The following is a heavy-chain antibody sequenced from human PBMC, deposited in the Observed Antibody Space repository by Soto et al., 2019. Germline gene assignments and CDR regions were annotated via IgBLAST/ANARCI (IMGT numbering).Heavy chain of an antibody. D-gene: IGHD3-16*01. Sequence: XSVKVSCKASVYTFTEYYLYWVRQAPGQGPEWLGGINPRTGDTNQAQKFQGRVTMTRDISLTTAYMELHSLTSDDTAVYYCARDPIGGGAPYYFDYWGQGYLVTVSS. CDR2: INPRTGDT. CDR1: VYTFTEYY. V-gene: IGHV1-2*02. CDR3: ARDPIGGGAPYYFDY. J-gene: IGHJ4*02.